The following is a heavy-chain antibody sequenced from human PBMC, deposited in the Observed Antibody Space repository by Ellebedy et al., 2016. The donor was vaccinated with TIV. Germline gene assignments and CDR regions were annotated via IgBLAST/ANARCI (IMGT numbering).Heavy chain of an antibody. CDR2: IYYSRSI. CDR1: GYSISSNNW. V-gene: IGHV4-28*05. Sequence: MPSETLSLTCAVSGYSISSNNWWGWIRQPPGKGLEWIGYIYYSRSIYYNPSLKSRVTMSVDTSKNQFSLKLSSVTAVDTALYYCARIGYCSTASCSGAFDIWGQGTMVTVSS. J-gene: IGHJ3*02. CDR3: ARIGYCSTASCSGAFDI. D-gene: IGHD2-2*01.